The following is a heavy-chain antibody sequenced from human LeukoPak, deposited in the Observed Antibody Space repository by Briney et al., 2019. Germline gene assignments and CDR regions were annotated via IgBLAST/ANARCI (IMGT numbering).Heavy chain of an antibody. J-gene: IGHJ5*02. CDR3: ARAVYLGGNWFDP. D-gene: IGHD5/OR15-5a*01. CDR2: INPNSGGT. V-gene: IGHV1-2*02. CDR1: GYTFTGYY. Sequence: ASVKVSCKASGYTFTGYYMHWVRPAPGQGLEWMGWINPNSGGTNYAQKFQGRVTMTRDMSIRTAYMELSRLRSDDTAVYYCARAVYLGGNWFDPWGQGTLVTVSS.